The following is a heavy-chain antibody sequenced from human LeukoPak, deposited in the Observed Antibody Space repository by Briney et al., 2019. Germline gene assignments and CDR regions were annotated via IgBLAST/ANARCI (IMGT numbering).Heavy chain of an antibody. CDR1: GGTFSSYA. Sequence: SVKVSCKASGGTFSSYAISWVRQAPGQGLEWMGRIIPIFGIANYAQKFQGRVTITADKSTSTAYMELSSRRSEDTAVYYCARDSSSWVFDPWGQGTLVTVSS. D-gene: IGHD6-13*01. J-gene: IGHJ5*02. CDR3: ARDSSSWVFDP. CDR2: IIPIFGIA. V-gene: IGHV1-69*04.